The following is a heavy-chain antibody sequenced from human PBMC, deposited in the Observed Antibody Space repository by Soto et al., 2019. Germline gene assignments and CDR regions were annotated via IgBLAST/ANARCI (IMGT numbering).Heavy chain of an antibody. V-gene: IGHV4-59*01. CDR3: ARVAADIASWLDP. D-gene: IGHD5-12*01. Sequence: SETLSLTCTVSGDSISTYNWGWIRQPPGKGLEWIGCIYYSGVTNYNPSLKSRVTISVDTPKNQLSLKLNSVTAADTAVYYCARVAADIASWLDPWGQGTLVTVSS. CDR2: IYYSGVT. CDR1: GDSISTYN. J-gene: IGHJ5*02.